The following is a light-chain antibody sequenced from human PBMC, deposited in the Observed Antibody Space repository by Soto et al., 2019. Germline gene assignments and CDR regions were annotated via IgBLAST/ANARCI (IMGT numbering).Light chain of an antibody. CDR1: QSVGSRY. CDR3: QQSGTSPPT. CDR2: GAS. Sequence: EIGMTQSPGTLSLSPEERATLSCRASQSVGSRYLAWYQQKPGQAPRLLIYGASSRATGIPDRFSGSGSGTDFTLTISRLEPEDFAVYYCQQSGTSPPTFGQGTKLEIK. J-gene: IGKJ2*01. V-gene: IGKV3-20*01.